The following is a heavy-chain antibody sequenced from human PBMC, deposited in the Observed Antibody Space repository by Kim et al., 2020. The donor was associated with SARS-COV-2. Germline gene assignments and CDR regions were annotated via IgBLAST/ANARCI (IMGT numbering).Heavy chain of an antibody. D-gene: IGHD3-22*01. CDR3: AREDGGYYDSSGYYY. CDR2: IYYSGST. Sequence: SETLSLTCTVSGGSISSYYWSWIRQPPGKGLEWIGYIYYSGSTNYNPSLKSRVTISVDTSKNQFSLKLSSVTAADTAVYYCAREDGGYYDSSGYYYWGQGTLLTVSS. V-gene: IGHV4-59*13. J-gene: IGHJ4*02. CDR1: GGSISSYY.